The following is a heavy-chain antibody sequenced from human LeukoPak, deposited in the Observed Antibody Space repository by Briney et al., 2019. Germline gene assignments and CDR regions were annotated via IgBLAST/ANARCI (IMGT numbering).Heavy chain of an antibody. Sequence: SETLSLTCTVSGGSLNSTTYYWGWIRQPPGKGLEWVGTIHSSGNTYYNPSLRSRVAISVDTSKNQFSLKVTSVTAPDTAVYYCASPSAKCYFCFDYWGQGTLITVSS. D-gene: IGHD2-21*01. CDR2: IHSSGNT. CDR3: ASPSAKCYFCFDY. J-gene: IGHJ4*02. V-gene: IGHV4-39*01. CDR1: GGSLNSTTYY.